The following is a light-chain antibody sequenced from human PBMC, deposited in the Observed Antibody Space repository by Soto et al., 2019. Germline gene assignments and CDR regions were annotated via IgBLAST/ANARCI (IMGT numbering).Light chain of an antibody. CDR2: SNN. J-gene: IGLJ3*02. Sequence: QSVLTQPPSAYGTPGQRVTISCSGSSSNIGSNTVNWYQQLPGTAPKLLIYSNNQRPSGVPDRFSGSKSGTSASLAISGLQSEDEADYYCAAWDDSVWVFGGGTKLTVL. CDR1: SSNIGSNT. V-gene: IGLV1-44*01. CDR3: AAWDDSVWV.